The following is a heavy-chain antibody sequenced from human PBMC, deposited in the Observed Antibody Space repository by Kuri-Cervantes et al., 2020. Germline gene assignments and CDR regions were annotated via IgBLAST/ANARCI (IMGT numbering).Heavy chain of an antibody. Sequence: GESLKISCVASGFTFSSSAMTWVRQAPGKGLEWVSAIGYSGDITYYADSVKGRFAISRDNAKNTLYLQMNSLGAEDTAVYYCAKDRAYDSSWYDSWGQGTLVTVSS. CDR2: IGYSGDIT. CDR3: AKDRAYDSSWYDS. D-gene: IGHD3-22*01. CDR1: GFTFSSSA. J-gene: IGHJ5*01. V-gene: IGHV3-23*01.